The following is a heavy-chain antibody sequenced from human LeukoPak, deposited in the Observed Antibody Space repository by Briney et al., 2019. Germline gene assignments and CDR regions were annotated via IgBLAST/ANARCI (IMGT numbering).Heavy chain of an antibody. J-gene: IGHJ3*02. CDR3: AREERDSFDI. V-gene: IGHV3-7*01. CDR1: GFTFTSYW. D-gene: IGHD1-26*01. CDR2: INQDGSEK. Sequence: GGSLRLSCAASGFTFTSYWINWVRQAPGKGLEWVAVINQDGSEKYYVDSVKGRFTISRDNAKNSLYLQMNSLRAEDTAVYYCAREERDSFDIWGQGTMVTVSS.